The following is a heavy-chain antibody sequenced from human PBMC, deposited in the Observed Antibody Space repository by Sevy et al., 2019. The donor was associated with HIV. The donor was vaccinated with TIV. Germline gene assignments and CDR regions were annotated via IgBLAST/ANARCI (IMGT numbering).Heavy chain of an antibody. CDR3: ASLELLDAFDI. CDR2: ISYDGSNK. D-gene: IGHD1-26*01. Sequence: GGSLRLSCAASGFTFSSYAMHWVRQAPGKGLEWVAVISYDGSNKYYADSVKGRFTISRDNSKNTLYLQMNSLRAEDTAVHYCASLELLDAFDIWGQGTMVTVSS. V-gene: IGHV3-30-3*01. CDR1: GFTFSSYA. J-gene: IGHJ3*02.